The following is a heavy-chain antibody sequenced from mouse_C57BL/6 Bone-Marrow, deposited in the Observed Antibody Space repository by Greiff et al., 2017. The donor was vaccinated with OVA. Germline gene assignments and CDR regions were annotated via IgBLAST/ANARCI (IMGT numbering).Heavy chain of an antibody. J-gene: IGHJ4*01. CDR1: GFTFSDYY. Sequence: EVQGVESGGGLVQPGGSLKLSCAASGFTFSDYYMYWVRQTPEKRLEWVAYISNGGGRTSYPDTVKGRFTISRYNAKNPLYRQISRLKSEDTAMYYCVNLLLCVDYWGQGTSVTVSS. V-gene: IGHV5-12*01. CDR3: VNLLLCVDY. D-gene: IGHD2-1*01. CDR2: ISNGGGRT.